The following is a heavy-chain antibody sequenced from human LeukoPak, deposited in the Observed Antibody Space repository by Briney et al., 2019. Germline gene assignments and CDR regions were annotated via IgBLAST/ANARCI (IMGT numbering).Heavy chain of an antibody. CDR1: GGSISSGSYY. CDR2: IYTSGST. V-gene: IGHV4-61*02. Sequence: SQTLSLTRTVSGGSISSGSYYWSWIRQPAGKGLEWIGRIYTSGSTNYNPSLKSRVTISVDTSKNQFSLKLSSVTAADTAVYYCASEYYYYYYYMDVWGKGITVTVSS. CDR3: ASEYYYYYYYMDV. J-gene: IGHJ6*03.